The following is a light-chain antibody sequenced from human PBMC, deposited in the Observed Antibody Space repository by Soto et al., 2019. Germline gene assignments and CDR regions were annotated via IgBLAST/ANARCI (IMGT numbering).Light chain of an antibody. CDR3: QSYDSSLSGYV. CDR2: DVN. Sequence: QSVLTQNASVSGSPGQSLTISCTGTSSDVGRYNYVSWYQQYPGKAPKLILYDVNNRPSGVSNRFSGSKSADTASLTISGLQAEDEADYYCQSYDSSLSGYVFXTGTKVTVL. CDR1: SSDVGRYNY. V-gene: IGLV2-14*03. J-gene: IGLJ1*01.